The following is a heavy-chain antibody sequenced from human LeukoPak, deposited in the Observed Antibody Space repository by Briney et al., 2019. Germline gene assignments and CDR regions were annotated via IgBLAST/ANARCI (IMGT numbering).Heavy chain of an antibody. Sequence: GGSLRLSCAASGFTFNNAWMNWVRQAPGKGLEWIGRIKKKTEGATAHYAAPVRGRFTISRDDSKNTLYLQIDSLKTEDTAVYYCTSRVVTTNDNWGQGTLVTVSS. CDR3: TSRVVTTNDN. CDR2: IKKKTEGATA. V-gene: IGHV3-15*01. J-gene: IGHJ4*02. D-gene: IGHD2-21*02. CDR1: GFTFNNAW.